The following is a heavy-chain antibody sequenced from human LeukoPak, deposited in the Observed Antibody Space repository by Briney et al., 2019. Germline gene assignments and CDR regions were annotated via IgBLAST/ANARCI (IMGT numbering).Heavy chain of an antibody. CDR2: INHSGST. CDR1: GGSFSGYY. V-gene: IGHV4-34*01. CDR3: ARHSYGSGFLFDY. Sequence: PSETLSLTCAVYGGSFSGYYWSWIRQPPGKGLEWIGEINHSGSTNYNPSLKSRVTISVDTSKNQFSLKLSSVTAADTAVYYCARHSYGSGFLFDYWGQGTLVTVSP. J-gene: IGHJ4*02. D-gene: IGHD3-10*01.